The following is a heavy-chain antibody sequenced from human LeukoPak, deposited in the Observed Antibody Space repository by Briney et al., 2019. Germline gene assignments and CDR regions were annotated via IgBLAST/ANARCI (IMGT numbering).Heavy chain of an antibody. CDR2: IYYSGST. CDR1: GGSISSYY. Sequence: SETLSLTCTVSGGSISSYYWSWIRQPPGKGLEWIGFIYYSGSTNYNPSLKSRVTISVDTSKNQFSLKLSSVTAADTAVYYCARHLEVEMATPYYFDYWGQGTLVTVSS. J-gene: IGHJ4*02. V-gene: IGHV4-59*08. CDR3: ARHLEVEMATPYYFDY. D-gene: IGHD5-24*01.